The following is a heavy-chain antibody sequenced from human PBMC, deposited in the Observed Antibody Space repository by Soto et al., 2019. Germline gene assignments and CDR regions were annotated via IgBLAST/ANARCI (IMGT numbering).Heavy chain of an antibody. CDR2: IYYSGST. V-gene: IGHV4-39*01. CDR1: GGSISSSSYY. CDR3: ATMRSSYGSDIDY. J-gene: IGHJ4*02. Sequence: QLQLQESGPGLVKPSETLSLTCTVSGGSISSSSYYWGWIRPPPGKGLEWIGSIYYSGSTYYNPSLKSRVTISVDTSKNQFSLKLSSVTAADTAVYYCATMRSSYGSDIDYWGQGTLVTVSS. D-gene: IGHD3-10*01.